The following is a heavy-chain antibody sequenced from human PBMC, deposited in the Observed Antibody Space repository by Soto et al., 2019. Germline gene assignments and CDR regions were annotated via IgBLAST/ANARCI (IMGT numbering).Heavy chain of an antibody. V-gene: IGHV4-59*01. CDR2: MSYTGNT. J-gene: IGHJ4*02. Sequence: PSETLSLTCTVSGGSIIGYFCNFIRQPPGKGLEWIVYMSYTGNTNYNPSLTSRVSISVDTSKNQFSLNLNSVTAADTAVYYCARADTTIVPLAQWGQGTLVTVSS. CDR1: GGSIIGYF. D-gene: IGHD3-10*01. CDR3: ARADTTIVPLAQ.